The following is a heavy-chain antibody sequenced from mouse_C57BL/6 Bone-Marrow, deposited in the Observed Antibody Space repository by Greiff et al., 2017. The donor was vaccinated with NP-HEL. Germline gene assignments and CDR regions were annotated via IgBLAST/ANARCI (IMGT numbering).Heavy chain of an antibody. V-gene: IGHV1-5*01. CDR2: IYPGNSDT. J-gene: IGHJ2*01. CDR1: GYTFTSYW. D-gene: IGHD2-3*01. Sequence: VQLQQSGTVLARPGASVKMSCKTSGYTFTSYWLHWVKQRPGQGLEWIGAIYPGNSDTSYNQKFKGKAKLTAVTSASTAYMELSSLTNEDSAVYYCTRRWLLRWYYFDYWGQGTTRTVSS. CDR3: TRRWLLRWYYFDY.